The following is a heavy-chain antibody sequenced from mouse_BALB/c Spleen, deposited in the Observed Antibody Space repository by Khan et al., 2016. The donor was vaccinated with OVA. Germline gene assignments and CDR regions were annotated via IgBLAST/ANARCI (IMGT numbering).Heavy chain of an antibody. CDR3: TIHGCVAWFTY. Sequence: VQLQQSGPELMKPGASVKISCKASGYSFTSYYIHWVMQSHGKSLEWIGYIDPFSGGTTYNQKFKGKATLTVDKSSSTAYKHLRNLSSKDSAVYYCTIHGCVAWFTYWGQGTLVTVSA. CDR2: IDPFSGGT. CDR1: GYSFTSYY. V-gene: IGHV1S135*01. D-gene: IGHD2-2*01. J-gene: IGHJ3*01.